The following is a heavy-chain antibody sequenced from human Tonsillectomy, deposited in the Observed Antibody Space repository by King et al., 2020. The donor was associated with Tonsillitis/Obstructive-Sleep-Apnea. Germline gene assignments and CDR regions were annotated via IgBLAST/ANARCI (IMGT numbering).Heavy chain of an antibody. CDR1: GFTFDDYG. D-gene: IGHD3-22*01. J-gene: IGHJ3*02. CDR3: ARDSDSSGSAAFDI. V-gene: IGHV3-20*04. CDR2: INWNGGST. Sequence: QLVQSGGGVVRPGGSLRLSCAASGFTFDDYGMSWVRQAPGKGLEWVSGINWNGGSTGYADSVKGRFTISRDNAKNSLYLKMNSLRAEDTALYYCARDSDSSGSAAFDIWGQGTMVTVSS.